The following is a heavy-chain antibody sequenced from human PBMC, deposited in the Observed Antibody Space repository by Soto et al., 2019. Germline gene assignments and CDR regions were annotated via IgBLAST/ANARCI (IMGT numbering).Heavy chain of an antibody. CDR2: ISGSAVST. V-gene: IGHV3-23*01. CDR1: GLTFSDYP. J-gene: IGHJ3*01. D-gene: IGHD1-26*01. Sequence: EVHLLESGGGLVQPGGSLRLSCTVSGLTFSDYPMDWVRQAPGKGLEWISRISGSAVSTYYADSVKGRFTISRDNSNNTLYLEMSSLRGEDTVVYYCAKPQSGSYYAAFDVWGQGAMVTVSS. CDR3: AKPQSGSYYAAFDV.